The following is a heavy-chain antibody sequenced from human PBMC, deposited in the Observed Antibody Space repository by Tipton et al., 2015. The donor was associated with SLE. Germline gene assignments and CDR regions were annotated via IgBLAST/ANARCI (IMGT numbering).Heavy chain of an antibody. D-gene: IGHD3-16*01. CDR2: ISSSTGTT. J-gene: IGHJ1*01. V-gene: IGHV3-48*01. Sequence: SLRLSCAASGFTFSTYSMNWVRQAPGKGLEWVSYISSSTGTTHYADSVKGRFTISRDDAKNSLYLQMNSLRAEDTAVYYCAKVWHDGGPYDYIGYFQHWGQGTLVTVSS. CDR3: AKVWHDGGPYDYIGYFQH. CDR1: GFTFSTYS.